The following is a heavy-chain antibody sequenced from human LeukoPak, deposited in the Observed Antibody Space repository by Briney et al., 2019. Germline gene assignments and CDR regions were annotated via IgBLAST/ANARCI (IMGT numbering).Heavy chain of an antibody. J-gene: IGHJ4*02. V-gene: IGHV4-4*07. D-gene: IGHD3-22*01. CDR3: TKDTDSSGTTCSGGPGDY. CDR1: GGSISSQY. Sequence: PSETLSLTCTVSGGSISSQYWSWLRQPAGKGLEWIGRIYASGSTNYSPSLKSRVTMSVDPSKNQFSLKLSSVTAAETAVDYCTKDTDSSGTTCSGGPGDYWGEEILVTVSS. CDR2: IYASGST.